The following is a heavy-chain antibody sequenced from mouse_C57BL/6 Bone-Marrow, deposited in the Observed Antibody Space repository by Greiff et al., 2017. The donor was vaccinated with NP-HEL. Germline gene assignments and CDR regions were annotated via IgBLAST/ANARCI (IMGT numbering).Heavy chain of an antibody. CDR2: ISSGGDYI. Sequence: EVKLVESGEGLVKPGGSLKLSCAASGFTFSSYAMSWVRQTPEKRLEWVAYISSGGDYIYYADTVKGRFTISRDNARNTLYLQMSSLKSEDTAMYYCTRGGLIYYGNWYFDVWGTGTTVTVSS. V-gene: IGHV5-9-1*02. CDR1: GFTFSSYA. CDR3: TRGGLIYYGNWYFDV. D-gene: IGHD2-1*01. J-gene: IGHJ1*03.